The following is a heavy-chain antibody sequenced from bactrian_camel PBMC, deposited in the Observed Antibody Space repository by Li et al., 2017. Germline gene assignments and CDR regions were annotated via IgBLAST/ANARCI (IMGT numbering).Heavy chain of an antibody. CDR2: LYSDGSV. V-gene: IGHV3S55*01. CDR3: VKNAEGSRAPYNY. CDR1: GSTYGNC. J-gene: IGHJ4*01. Sequence: HVQLVESGGGSVQAGGSLTLGCEFSGSTYGNCMGWFRQAPGKEREGLAALYSDGSVKHADSVKGRFTISKDNAKNTLYLQMNSLKPEDTAMYYCVKNAEGSRAPYNYWGQGTQVTVS. D-gene: IGHD7*01.